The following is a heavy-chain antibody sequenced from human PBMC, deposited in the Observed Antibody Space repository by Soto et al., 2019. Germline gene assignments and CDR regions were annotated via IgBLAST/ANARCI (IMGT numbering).Heavy chain of an antibody. Sequence: SETLSLTCAVYGVSFSGYYWSWIRQPPGKGLEWIGEINHSGSTNYNPSLKSRVTISVDTSKNQFSLKLSSVTAADTAVYYCARGVDVGGGSRPDSVTSEVYYFDYWGQGTLVTVSS. V-gene: IGHV4-34*01. CDR2: INHSGST. D-gene: IGHD2-15*01. J-gene: IGHJ4*02. CDR3: ARGVDVGGGSRPDSVTSEVYYFDY. CDR1: GVSFSGYY.